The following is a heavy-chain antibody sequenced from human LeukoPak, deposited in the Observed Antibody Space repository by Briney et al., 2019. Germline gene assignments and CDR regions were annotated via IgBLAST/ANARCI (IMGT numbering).Heavy chain of an antibody. CDR1: GFTFSSYA. J-gene: IGHJ4*02. CDR3: VKSGSSSPIEGHF. D-gene: IGHD6-6*01. Sequence: PGGSLRLSCSASGFTFSSYAMHWVRQAPGKGLEYVSAISNNGGSTYYADSVKGRFTISRDNSKNTLYLQMSSLRAEDTSLYYCVKSGSSSPIEGHFWGQGTLVTVSS. CDR2: ISNNGGST. V-gene: IGHV3-64D*09.